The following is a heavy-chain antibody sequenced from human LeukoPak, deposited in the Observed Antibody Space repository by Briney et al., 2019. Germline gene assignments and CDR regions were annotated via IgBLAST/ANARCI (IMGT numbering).Heavy chain of an antibody. D-gene: IGHD6-13*01. CDR3: ARKPAAGFFDY. CDR1: GGSISSYY. CDR2: IYYTGST. Sequence: PSETLSLTCTVSGGSISSYYWSWIRQPPGKGLEWIGYIYYTGSTNYNPSLKSRVTISVDTSKNQFSPKVSSVTAADTAVYYCARKPAAGFFDYWGQGTLVTVSS. J-gene: IGHJ4*02. V-gene: IGHV4-59*01.